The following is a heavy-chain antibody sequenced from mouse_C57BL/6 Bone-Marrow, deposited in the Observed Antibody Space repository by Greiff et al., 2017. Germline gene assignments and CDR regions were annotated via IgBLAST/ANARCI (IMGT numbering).Heavy chain of an antibody. CDR3: ARREITTVVAPYFDY. J-gene: IGHJ2*01. CDR2: INPYNGDT. Sequence: EVQLQQSGPELVKPGASVKISCKASGYSFTGYFMNWVMQSHGKSLEWIGRINPYNGDTFYNQKFKGKATLTVDQSSSTAHMELRSLTSEDSAVYYCARREITTVVAPYFDYWGQGTTLTVSS. V-gene: IGHV1-20*01. D-gene: IGHD1-1*01. CDR1: GYSFTGYF.